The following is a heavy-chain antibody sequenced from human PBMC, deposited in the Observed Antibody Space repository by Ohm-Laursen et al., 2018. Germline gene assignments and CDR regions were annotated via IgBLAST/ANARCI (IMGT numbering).Heavy chain of an antibody. J-gene: IGHJ4*02. CDR2: IYTSGST. Sequence: GTLSLTCTVSGGSISSYYWSWIQQPAGKGLEWIGRIYTSGSTNYNPSLKSRVTMSVDTSKNQFSLKLSSVTAADTAVYYCARAAGSSGWYYFDYWGQGTLVTVSS. CDR3: ARAAGSSGWYYFDY. CDR1: GGSISSYY. D-gene: IGHD6-19*01. V-gene: IGHV4-4*07.